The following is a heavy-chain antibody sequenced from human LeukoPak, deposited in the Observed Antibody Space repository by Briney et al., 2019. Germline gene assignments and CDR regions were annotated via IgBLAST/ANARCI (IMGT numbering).Heavy chain of an antibody. CDR3: VRGLLEWLRLETYYFDY. Sequence: GGSLRLSCAASGFTFSSYWMSWVRLAPGKGLEWVANIKQDGSEKYYVDSVKGRFSISRDDANNSLYLQMNSLRADDTATYYCVRGLLEWLRLETYYFDYWGQGTLVTVSS. CDR1: GFTFSSYW. V-gene: IGHV3-7*01. J-gene: IGHJ4*02. D-gene: IGHD3-3*01. CDR2: IKQDGSEK.